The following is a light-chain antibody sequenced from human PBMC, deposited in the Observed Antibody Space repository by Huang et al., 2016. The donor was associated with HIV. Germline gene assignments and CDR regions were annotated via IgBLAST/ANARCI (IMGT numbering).Light chain of an antibody. V-gene: IGKV3-15*01. CDR1: QSVSNN. CDR3: QQYNNWPPWT. J-gene: IGKJ1*01. CDR2: GPS. Sequence: EIVMTQSPATLSVSPGERATLSCRARQSVSNNLAWYQQTPGQAPRRLIYGPSTRATGIPARFSGNGSGTEFTLTISSLQSEDFALYYCQQYNNWPPWTFGQGTKVEIK.